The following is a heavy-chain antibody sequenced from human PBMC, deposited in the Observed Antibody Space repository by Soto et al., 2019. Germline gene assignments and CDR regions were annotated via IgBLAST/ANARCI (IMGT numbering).Heavy chain of an antibody. CDR3: ARVAAVAGTLDWFDP. CDR1: GGSISSGDYY. Sequence: LSLTCTVSGGSISSGDYYWSWIRQPPGKGLEWIGYIYYSGSTYYNPSLKSRVTISVDTSKSQFSLKLSSVTAADTAVYYCARVAAVAGTLDWFDPWGQGTLVTVSS. J-gene: IGHJ5*02. D-gene: IGHD6-19*01. V-gene: IGHV4-30-4*01. CDR2: IYYSGST.